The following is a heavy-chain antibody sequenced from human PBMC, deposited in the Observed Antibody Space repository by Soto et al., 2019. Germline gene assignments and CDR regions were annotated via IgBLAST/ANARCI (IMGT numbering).Heavy chain of an antibody. Sequence: SETLSLTCAVYGGSFSGYYWSWIRQPPGKGLGWIGEINHSGSTNYNPSLKSRVTISVDTSKNQFSLKLSSVTAADTAVYYCARFGWAHYGMDVGGQGTTVTVSS. CDR3: ARFGWAHYGMDV. D-gene: IGHD3-10*01. CDR2: INHSGST. J-gene: IGHJ6*02. CDR1: GGSFSGYY. V-gene: IGHV4-34*01.